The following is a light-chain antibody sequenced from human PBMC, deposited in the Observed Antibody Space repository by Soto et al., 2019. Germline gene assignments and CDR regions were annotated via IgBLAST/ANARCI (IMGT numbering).Light chain of an antibody. V-gene: IGLV2-14*01. Sequence: QSVLTQPPSVSGSPGQSVTISCTGTSGDVGGYNYVCWYQQRPGKAPKLMIYEVSNRPSGVSRRFSGSKSGNTASLTISGLQTEDEADYYCSSYTGGSTLYVFGTGTKVTVL. CDR1: SGDVGGYNY. CDR3: SSYTGGSTLYV. CDR2: EVS. J-gene: IGLJ1*01.